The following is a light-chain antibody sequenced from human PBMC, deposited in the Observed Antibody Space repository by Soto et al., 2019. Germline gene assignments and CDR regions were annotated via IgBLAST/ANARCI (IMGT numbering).Light chain of an antibody. CDR2: EVN. CDR3: ASFSSGTTHV. Sequence: QSALTQPASVSGSPGQSVTISCTGPRSDIGDSNFISWYQHSPGKAPRLLIYEVNNRPSGVSRRFSGSKAGNTASLTISGLLEDDEADYFCASFSSGTTHVFGSATKVTVL. J-gene: IGLJ1*01. V-gene: IGLV2-14*01. CDR1: RSDIGDSNF.